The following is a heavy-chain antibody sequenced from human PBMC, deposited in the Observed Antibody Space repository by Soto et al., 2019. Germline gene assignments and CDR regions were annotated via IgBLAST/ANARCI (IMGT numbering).Heavy chain of an antibody. D-gene: IGHD3-3*01. CDR3: ASGSNFWLHRWFDP. CDR2: IYHSGST. CDR1: GGSISSGGYS. V-gene: IGHV4-30-2*02. Sequence: SETLSLTCAVSGGSISSGGYSWSWIRQRPGKGLEWIGYIYHSGSTYYNPSLKSRVTISVDTSKNQFSLKLSSVTAADTAVYYCASGSNFWLHRWFDPWGQGTLVTVSS. J-gene: IGHJ5*02.